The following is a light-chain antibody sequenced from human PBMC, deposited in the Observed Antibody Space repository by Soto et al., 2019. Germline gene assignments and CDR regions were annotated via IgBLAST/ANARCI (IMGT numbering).Light chain of an antibody. V-gene: IGKV2-28*01. CDR2: LGS. CDR3: MQALQRGT. Sequence: DIVMTQSPLSLPVTPGEPASISCRSSQSLLHSNGYNYLDWYLQKPGQSPQLLIYLGSNRSSGVPDRFSGSGSGTDFTLKISRVEAEDDGVYYCMQALQRGTFGQGTKLEIK. CDR1: QSLLHSNGYNY. J-gene: IGKJ2*02.